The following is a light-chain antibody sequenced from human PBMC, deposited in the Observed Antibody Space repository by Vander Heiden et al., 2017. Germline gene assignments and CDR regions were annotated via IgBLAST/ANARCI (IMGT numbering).Light chain of an antibody. CDR3: QQSDSTPLT. CDR1: QSISSY. V-gene: IGKV1-39*01. Sequence: DIQITQSPSSLSASVGDRVTITCRASQSISSYLNWYQQKPGKAPKLLIYAASSLQSGVPSRFSGSGSGTDFTLTISSLQPEDCATYYCQQSDSTPLTFGGGTKVEIK. CDR2: AAS. J-gene: IGKJ4*01.